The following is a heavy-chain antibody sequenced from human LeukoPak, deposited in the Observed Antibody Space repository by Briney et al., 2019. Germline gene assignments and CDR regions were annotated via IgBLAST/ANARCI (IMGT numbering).Heavy chain of an antibody. CDR1: GGTFSSYA. CDR2: IIPILGIA. V-gene: IGHV1-69*04. D-gene: IGHD1-26*01. J-gene: IGHJ4*02. Sequence: GASVKVSCKASGGTFSSYAISWVRQAPGQGLEWMGRIIPILGIANYAQKFQGRVTITADKSTSTAYMELSSLRSEDTAVYYCARDEVRSGSSYWGQGTLVTVSS. CDR3: ARDEVRSGSSY.